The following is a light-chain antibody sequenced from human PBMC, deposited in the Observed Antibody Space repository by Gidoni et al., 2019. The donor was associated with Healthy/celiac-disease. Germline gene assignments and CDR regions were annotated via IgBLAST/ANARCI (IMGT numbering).Light chain of an antibody. CDR3: QQYDNLPWT. CDR2: DAS. CDR1: QDISNY. J-gene: IGKJ1*01. Sequence: DIQMTQSPSSLSASVGDRVTITCQASQDISNYLNWYQQKPGKAPTLLIYDASNLETGVPSRFSGSGSGTDLTFTISSLQPEDIATYYCQQYDNLPWTFGQGTKVEIK. V-gene: IGKV1-33*01.